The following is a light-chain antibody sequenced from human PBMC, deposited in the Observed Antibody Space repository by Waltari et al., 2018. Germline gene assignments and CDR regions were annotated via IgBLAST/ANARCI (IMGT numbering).Light chain of an antibody. J-gene: IGKJ3*01. CDR1: QSVDNY. CDR3: QQRGNWPPFT. CDR2: DAS. Sequence: EVVLTQSPATLSLSPGERAPLSCRASQSVDNYLAWYQQKPGQAPRLLIYDASNRATGIPARFSGSGSGTDFTLTISSLEPEDFAVYYCQQRGNWPPFTFGPGTKVDIK. V-gene: IGKV3-11*01.